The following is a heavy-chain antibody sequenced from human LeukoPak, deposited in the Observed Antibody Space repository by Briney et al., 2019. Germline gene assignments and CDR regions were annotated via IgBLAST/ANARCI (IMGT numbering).Heavy chain of an antibody. J-gene: IGHJ4*02. CDR3: ARDGFRRDGYDY. Sequence: GGSLRLSCAASGITFSTDTMHWVRQAPGKGLEWVAVISPDGSTKYYADSVKGRFTISRDNSKNTLYLQMNSLRAEDTAVYYCARDGFRRDGYDYWGQGTLVTVSS. CDR2: ISPDGSTK. D-gene: IGHD5-24*01. CDR1: GITFSTDT. V-gene: IGHV3-30*14.